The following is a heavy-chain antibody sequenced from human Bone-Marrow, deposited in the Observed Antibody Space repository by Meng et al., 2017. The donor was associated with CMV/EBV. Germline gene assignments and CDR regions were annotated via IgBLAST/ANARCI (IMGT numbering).Heavy chain of an antibody. J-gene: IGHJ4*02. CDR2: ISSSSSYI. CDR3: AKGTYDFWSGGGAFDY. V-gene: IGHV3-21*04. Sequence: GGSPRRSFAAPGFTFSSYSMNWVRQALGKGLEWVSSISSSSSYIYNADSVKGRFTISRDNAKNTLYLQVNSLRAEDTAVYYCAKGTYDFWSGGGAFDYWGQGTLVTVSS. CDR1: GFTFSSYS. D-gene: IGHD3-3*01.